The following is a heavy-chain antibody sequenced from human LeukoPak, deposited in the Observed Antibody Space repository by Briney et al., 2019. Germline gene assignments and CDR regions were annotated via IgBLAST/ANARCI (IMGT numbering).Heavy chain of an antibody. CDR3: ATGGIVGALYFDY. CDR1: GYTLTDLS. D-gene: IGHD1-26*01. V-gene: IGHV1-24*01. CDR2: FDPEDGET. Sequence: ASVKVSCKVSGYTLTDLSMHWVRQAPGKGLEWMGGFDPEDGETIYAQKFQGRVTMTEDTSTDTAYMELSSLRSEDTAVYYCATGGIVGALYFDYWGQGTLVTVSS. J-gene: IGHJ4*02.